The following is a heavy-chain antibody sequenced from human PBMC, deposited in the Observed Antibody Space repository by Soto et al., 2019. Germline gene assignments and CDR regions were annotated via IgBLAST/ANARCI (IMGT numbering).Heavy chain of an antibody. Sequence: EVQLVESGGNWVHPGGSLRLSCAASGFSFSSYWMSWVRQAPGKGLEWVANIKEDGNEKYSADSVKGRFTISRDNAQNLLFLQMNRLTVEDTAVYHCVKDGGGHQRVSFDIWGQGTMVTVSS. CDR1: GFSFSSYW. J-gene: IGHJ3*02. CDR3: VKDGGGHQRVSFDI. D-gene: IGHD2-15*01. V-gene: IGHV3-7*01. CDR2: IKEDGNEK.